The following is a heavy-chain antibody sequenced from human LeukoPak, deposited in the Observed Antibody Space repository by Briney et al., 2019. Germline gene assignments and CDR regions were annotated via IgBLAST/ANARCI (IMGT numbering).Heavy chain of an antibody. CDR3: ARVRGKRFDY. CDR2: IYYSGST. J-gene: IGHJ4*02. V-gene: IGHV4-59*12. CDR1: GGSISSYY. D-gene: IGHD3-10*01. Sequence: KTSETLSLTCTVSGGSISSYYWSWIRQPPGKGLEWIGYIYYSGSTNYNPSLKSRVTISVDTSKNQFSLKLSSVTAADTAVYYCARVRGKRFDYWGQGTLVTVSS.